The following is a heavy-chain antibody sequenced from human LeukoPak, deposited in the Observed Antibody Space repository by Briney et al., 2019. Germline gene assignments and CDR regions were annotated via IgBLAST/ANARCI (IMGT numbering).Heavy chain of an antibody. CDR2: IYYSGST. D-gene: IGHD4-17*01. J-gene: IGHJ3*02. CDR3: ARFGRVTTDAPLAFDI. Sequence: KPSETLSLTCTVSGGSVSSGSYYWSWIRQPPGKGLEWIGYIYYSGSTNYNPSLKSRVTISVDTSKNQFSLKLSSVTAADTAVYYCARFGRVTTDAPLAFDIWGQGTMVTVSS. V-gene: IGHV4-61*01. CDR1: GGSVSSGSYY.